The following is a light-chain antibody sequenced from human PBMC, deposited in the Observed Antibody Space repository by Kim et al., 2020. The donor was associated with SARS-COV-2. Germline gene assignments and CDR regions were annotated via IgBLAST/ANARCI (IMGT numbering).Light chain of an antibody. Sequence: SVSPGDRATLSCRASLRVSSNLAWYQQKPGQAPRLLIYGASTRATGIPARFSGSVSGTEFTLTISSLQSEDFAVFYCQQYNNWITFGQGTRLEIK. J-gene: IGKJ5*01. CDR3: QQYNNWIT. CDR1: LRVSSN. CDR2: GAS. V-gene: IGKV3D-15*01.